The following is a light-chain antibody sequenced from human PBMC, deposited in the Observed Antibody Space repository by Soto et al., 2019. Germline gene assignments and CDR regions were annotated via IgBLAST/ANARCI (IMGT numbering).Light chain of an antibody. CDR2: EVS. J-gene: IGLJ1*01. CDR3: ISYTSSSTLYV. CDR1: SSDVGGYNY. Sequence: LTQPASVSGSPGQSITISCTGTSSDVGGYNYVSWYQHHPGKAPKLLIFEVSNRPSGVSHRFSGSKSGNTASLTISGLQPEDEADYFCISYTSSSTLYVFGIGTKVTVL. V-gene: IGLV2-14*01.